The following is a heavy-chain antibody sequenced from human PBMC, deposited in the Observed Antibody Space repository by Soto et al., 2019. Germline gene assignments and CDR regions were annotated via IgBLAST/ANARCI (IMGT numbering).Heavy chain of an antibody. CDR2: IYNTGTT. D-gene: IGHD6-19*01. J-gene: IGHJ3*02. V-gene: IGHV3-53*02. CDR3: ASETHGYSHGWSI. CDR1: GFVVTDNY. Sequence: EVQLVETGGGLTQPGGSLRLSCSASGFVVTDNYMTWVRQAPGKGLEWVSVIYNTGTTYYADSVKGRFTISWDISKNALDLQMNNLTIDDSAVYFCASETHGYSHGWSIWGHGTMVTVSS.